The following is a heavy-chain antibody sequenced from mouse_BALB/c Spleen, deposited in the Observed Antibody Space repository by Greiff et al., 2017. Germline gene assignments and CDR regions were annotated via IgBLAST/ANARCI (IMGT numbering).Heavy chain of an antibody. CDR3: TRSYGYDWYFDV. CDR1: GYAFSSYW. V-gene: IGHV1-80*01. D-gene: IGHD2-2*01. J-gene: IGHJ1*01. Sequence: QVQLQQSGAELVRPGSSVKISCKASGYAFSSYWMNWVKQRPGQGLEWIGQIYPGDGDTNYNGKFKGKATLTADKSSSTAYMQLSSLTSEDSAVYYCTRSYGYDWYFDVWGAGTTVTVSS. CDR2: IYPGDGDT.